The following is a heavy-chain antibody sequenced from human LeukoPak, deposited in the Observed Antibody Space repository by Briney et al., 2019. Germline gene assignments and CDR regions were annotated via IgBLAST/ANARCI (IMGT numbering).Heavy chain of an antibody. J-gene: IGHJ4*02. CDR1: GFSFSTYS. Sequence: AGGSLRLSCAASGFSFSTYSMNWVRQAPGKGLEWVSYISNSGSTIYYADSVKGRFTISRDNAATSLYLQMNSLRAEDTAVYYCARAGVGIGRYYFDSSGHRWGQGTLVTVSS. D-gene: IGHD3-22*01. CDR3: ARAGVGIGRYYFDSSGHR. CDR2: ISNSGSTI. V-gene: IGHV3-48*04.